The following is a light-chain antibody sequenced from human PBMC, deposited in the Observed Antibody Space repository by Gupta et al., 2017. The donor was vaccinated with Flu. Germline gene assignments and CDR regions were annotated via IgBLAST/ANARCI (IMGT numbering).Light chain of an antibody. CDR1: SSNIGNNY. V-gene: IGLV1-51*02. J-gene: IGLJ3*02. Sequence: QSVLTQPPSVSAAPGQKVTISCSGSSSNIGNNYVSWYQQLPGTAPKLLIYENNKRPSGIPDRFSGSRSDTSATLGINGLQTGDEADYYCGTWDSSLSGGVFGGGTTLTVL. CDR3: GTWDSSLSGGV. CDR2: ENN.